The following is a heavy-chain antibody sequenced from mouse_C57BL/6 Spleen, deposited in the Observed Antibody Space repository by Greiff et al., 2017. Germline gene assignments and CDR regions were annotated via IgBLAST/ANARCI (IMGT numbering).Heavy chain of an antibody. CDR1: GYAFSSSW. J-gene: IGHJ3*01. Sequence: QVQLQQSGPELVKPGASVKISCKASGYAFSSSWMNWVKQRPGKGLEWIGRIYPGDGAPNYNGKFKGKATLAADKSSSTAYMQLSSLTSEDSAVYFCAGSSGYPWFAYWGQGTLVTVSA. CDR3: AGSSGYPWFAY. D-gene: IGHD3-2*02. V-gene: IGHV1-82*01. CDR2: IYPGDGAP.